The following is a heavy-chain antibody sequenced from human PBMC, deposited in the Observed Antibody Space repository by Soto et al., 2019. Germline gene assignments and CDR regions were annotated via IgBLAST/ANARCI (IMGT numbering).Heavy chain of an antibody. CDR1: GFTFSSIG. Sequence: QVQLVESGGGVVQPGRSPRLSCAASGFTFSSIGMHWVRQAPGKGLEWVAVISHDGNNVYYADSVKGRFTISRDNSKNTLFLHMNSLRPEETALYLCAKDDPVRGVAFDYWGQGTLVTVSS. CDR2: ISHDGNNV. J-gene: IGHJ4*02. V-gene: IGHV3-30*18. CDR3: AKDDPVRGVAFDY. D-gene: IGHD5-12*01.